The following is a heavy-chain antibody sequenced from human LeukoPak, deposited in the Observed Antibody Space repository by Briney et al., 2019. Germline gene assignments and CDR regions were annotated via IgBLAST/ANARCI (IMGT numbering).Heavy chain of an antibody. CDR3: TRIPYSGSFYEKDPGDY. CDR1: GFTFSGSA. J-gene: IGHJ4*02. CDR2: IRSKANNYAT. V-gene: IGHV3-73*01. Sequence: PGGSLRLSCAASGFTFSGSALHWVRQASGKGLEWVGRIRSKANNYATEYGASVKGRFTISRDDSKNTAYLQMNSLKIEDTAVYYCTRIPYSGSFYEKDPGDYWGQGTLVTVSS. D-gene: IGHD1-26*01.